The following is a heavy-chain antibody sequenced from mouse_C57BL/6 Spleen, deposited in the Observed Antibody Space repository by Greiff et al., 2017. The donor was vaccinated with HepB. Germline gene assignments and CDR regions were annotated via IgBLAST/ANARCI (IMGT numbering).Heavy chain of an antibody. CDR1: GFTFSSYG. D-gene: IGHD2-5*01. CDR3: ARHAYSNSWFAY. V-gene: IGHV5-6*02. J-gene: IGHJ3*01. CDR2: ISSGGSYT. Sequence: EVKLVESGGDLVKPGGSLKLSCAASGFTFSSYGMSWVRQTPDKRLEWVATISSGGSYTYYPDSVKGRFTISRDNAKNTLYLQMSSLKSEDTAMYYCARHAYSNSWFAYWGQGTLVTVSA.